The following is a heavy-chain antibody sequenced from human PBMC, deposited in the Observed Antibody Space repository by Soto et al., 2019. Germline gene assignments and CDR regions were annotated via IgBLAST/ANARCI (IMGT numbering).Heavy chain of an antibody. CDR1: GFSLSTSGMC. J-gene: IGHJ4*02. V-gene: IGHV2-70*01. CDR2: IDWDDDK. Sequence: SGPTLVNPTQTLTLTCTFSGFSLSTSGMCVSWIRQPPGKALEWLALIDWDDDKYYSTSLKTRLTISKDTSKNQVVLTMTNMDPVDTATYYCARSETSYDSSGYSLDYWGQGTLVTVSS. D-gene: IGHD3-22*01. CDR3: ARSETSYDSSGYSLDY.